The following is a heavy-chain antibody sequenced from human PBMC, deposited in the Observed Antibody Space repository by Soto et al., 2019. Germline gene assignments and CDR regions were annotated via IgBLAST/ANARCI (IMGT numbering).Heavy chain of an antibody. Sequence: PVGSLRLSCAASGFTFSSYSMNWVRQAPGKGLEWVSSISSSSSYIYYADSVKGRFTISRDNAKNSLYLQMNSLRAEDTAVYYCARDSSIAARGYYYGMDVWGQGTTVTAP. D-gene: IGHD6-6*01. CDR3: ARDSSIAARGYYYGMDV. J-gene: IGHJ6*02. CDR2: ISSSSSYI. V-gene: IGHV3-21*01. CDR1: GFTFSSYS.